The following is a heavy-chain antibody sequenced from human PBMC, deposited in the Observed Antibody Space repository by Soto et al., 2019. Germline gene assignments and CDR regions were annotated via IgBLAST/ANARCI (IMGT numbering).Heavy chain of an antibody. CDR1: GGTFSSYA. V-gene: IGHV1-69*01. CDR2: IIPIFGTA. Sequence: SVKVSCKASGGTFSSYAISWVRQAPGQGLEWMGGIIPIFGTANYAQKFQGRVTITADESTSTAYMELSSLRSEDTAVYYCARGPSLNYGPDYWGQGTLVTVSS. CDR3: ARGPSLNYGPDY. J-gene: IGHJ4*02. D-gene: IGHD3-10*01.